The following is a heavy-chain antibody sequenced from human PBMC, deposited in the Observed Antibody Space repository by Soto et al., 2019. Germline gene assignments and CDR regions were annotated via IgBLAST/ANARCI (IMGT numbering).Heavy chain of an antibody. CDR2: ISVYYGNT. CDR3: ARVGIKWEGGVFDF. Sequence: QVQLVQSGAEVRKPGASVKVSCKASNYTFTSYGIIWVRQAPGQGLEWMGWISVYYGNTNYAQKFQARVTMTTDPSTTTAYLELRSLTPDDTAVYYCARVGIKWEGGVFDFWGQGTLVTVSS. CDR1: NYTFTSYG. J-gene: IGHJ4*02. D-gene: IGHD1-26*01. V-gene: IGHV1-18*04.